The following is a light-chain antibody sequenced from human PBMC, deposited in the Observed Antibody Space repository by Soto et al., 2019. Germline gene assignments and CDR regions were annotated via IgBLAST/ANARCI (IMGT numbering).Light chain of an antibody. Sequence: ENVLTQSPGTLSLSPGERATLSCRASQSISSSYLAWYQQKPAQTPRLLIYHASSRATGIPDRFSGSGSGTDFTLTISSLEPEDFAVYYCQQYGDSLLTFGGGTKVEIK. CDR2: HAS. CDR1: QSISSSY. V-gene: IGKV3-20*01. J-gene: IGKJ4*01. CDR3: QQYGDSLLT.